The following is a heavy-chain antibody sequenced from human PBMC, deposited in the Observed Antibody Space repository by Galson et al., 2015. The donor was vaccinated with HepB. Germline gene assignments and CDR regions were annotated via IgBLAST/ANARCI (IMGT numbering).Heavy chain of an antibody. CDR2: ISAYNGNT. CDR1: GYTFTSYG. Sequence: SVKVSCKASGYTFTSYGISWVRQAPGQGLEWMGWISAYNGNTNYAQKLQGRVTMTTDTSTSTAYMELRSLRSDDTAVYYCARDPFLEWLLSMGEPPQDAFDIWGQGTMVTVSS. CDR3: ARDPFLEWLLSMGEPPQDAFDI. D-gene: IGHD3-3*01. J-gene: IGHJ3*02. V-gene: IGHV1-18*04.